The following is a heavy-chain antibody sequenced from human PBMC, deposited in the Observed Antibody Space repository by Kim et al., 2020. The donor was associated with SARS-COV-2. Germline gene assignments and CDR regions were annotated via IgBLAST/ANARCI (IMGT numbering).Heavy chain of an antibody. D-gene: IGHD3-10*01. Sequence: GGSLRLSCAASGFTFSGSAMHWVRQASGKGLEWVGRIRSKANSYATAYAASVKGRFTISRDDSKNTAYLQMNSLKTEDTAVYYCTSAVRGVIIGSPPPRSTYYYYGMDVWGQGTTVTVSS. CDR1: GFTFSGSA. CDR2: IRSKANSYAT. V-gene: IGHV3-73*01. J-gene: IGHJ6*02. CDR3: TSAVRGVIIGSPPPRSTYYYYGMDV.